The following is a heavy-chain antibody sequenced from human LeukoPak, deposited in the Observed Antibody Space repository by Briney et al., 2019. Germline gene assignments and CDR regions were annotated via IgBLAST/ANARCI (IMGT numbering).Heavy chain of an antibody. J-gene: IGHJ3*02. CDR2: VSGGGGTT. Sequence: GGSLRLSCAASGFTFSSYAMSWVRQAPGKGLEWVSAVSGGGGTTYHADSVKGRFTISRDNSKNTLYLQMTGLRAADTAIYYCAKPGFNYGDAFDIWGQGTMVIVSS. V-gene: IGHV3-23*01. CDR1: GFTFSSYA. CDR3: AKPGFNYGDAFDI. D-gene: IGHD5-18*01.